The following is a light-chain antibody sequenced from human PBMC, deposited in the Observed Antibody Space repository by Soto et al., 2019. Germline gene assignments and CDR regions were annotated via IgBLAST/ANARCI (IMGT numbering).Light chain of an antibody. Sequence: QSVLTQPASVSGSPGQSITISCTGTSSVVGGYNYVSWYQQHPGKAPKLMIYDVSNRPSGVSNRFSGSKSGNTASLTISGLQAEDEDDYYCSSYTSSSTAQGVVFGGGTQLTVL. CDR1: SSVVGGYNY. V-gene: IGLV2-14*01. J-gene: IGLJ2*01. CDR3: SSYTSSSTAQGVV. CDR2: DVS.